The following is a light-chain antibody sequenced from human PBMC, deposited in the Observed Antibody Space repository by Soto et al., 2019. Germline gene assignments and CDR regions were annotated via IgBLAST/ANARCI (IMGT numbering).Light chain of an antibody. CDR1: SGHSTYA. CDR3: QTWSTGIVV. J-gene: IGLJ2*01. V-gene: IGLV4-69*01. CDR2: LNNDGSH. Sequence: QPVLTQSPSASASLGASVKLTCTLSSGHSTYAIAWHQHQPGKGPRYLMKLNNDGSHTKGDGISDRFSGSSSGAERHLTISSLQSEDEAAYYCQTWSTGIVVFGGGTKLTVL.